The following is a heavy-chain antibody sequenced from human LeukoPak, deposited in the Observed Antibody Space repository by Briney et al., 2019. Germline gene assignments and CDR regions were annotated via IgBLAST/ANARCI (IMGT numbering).Heavy chain of an antibody. Sequence: GGSLRLSCAGSGFTFSSYAMHWVRQAPGKGLEWVAVISYDGSDTYYADSVRGRFTISRDNSKDTLYLQMNSLRVEDTALYSCAKGTNRGDFDYWGQGILVTVSS. CDR3: AKGTNRGDFDY. V-gene: IGHV3-30*04. CDR2: ISYDGSDT. J-gene: IGHJ4*02. CDR1: GFTFSSYA. D-gene: IGHD3-16*01.